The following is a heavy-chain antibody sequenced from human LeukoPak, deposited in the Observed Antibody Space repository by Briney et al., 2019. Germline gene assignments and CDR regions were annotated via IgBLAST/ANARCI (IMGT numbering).Heavy chain of an antibody. CDR1: GFTFSNYW. Sequence: PGGSLRLSCAASGFTFSNYWMSWVRQAPGKGLEWVAHIKPDGSEKNYVDSVKGRFILFRDDAKNSVYLQMNSLRVEDTAVYYCARAPIGSYCFDYWGQGTLVTVSS. J-gene: IGHJ4*02. CDR3: ARAPIGSYCFDY. D-gene: IGHD1-26*01. V-gene: IGHV3-7*01. CDR2: IKPDGSEK.